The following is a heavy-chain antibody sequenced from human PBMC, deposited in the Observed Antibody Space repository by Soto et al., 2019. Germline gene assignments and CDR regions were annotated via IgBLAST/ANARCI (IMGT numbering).Heavy chain of an antibody. CDR1: GGSIISGSCY. V-gene: IGHV4-30-4*01. Sequence: SVTLCVTCPVSGGSIISGSCYWSWIRQPPGKGLEWIGFISYSGSTYYNASLKSRVTISVDTSKNQFSLNLSFVTAADTAVYYCATMGTPATGLYYFDYWGQGTLVTVSS. CDR3: ATMGTPATGLYYFDY. D-gene: IGHD1-7*01. J-gene: IGHJ4*02. CDR2: ISYSGST.